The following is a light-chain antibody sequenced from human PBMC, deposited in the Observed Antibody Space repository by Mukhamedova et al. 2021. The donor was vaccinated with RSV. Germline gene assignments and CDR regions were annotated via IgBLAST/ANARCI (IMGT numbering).Light chain of an antibody. J-gene: IGLJ3*02. Sequence: GTSSDVCGYNYVSWYQQHPGKAPKLMIYEVSNRPSGVSNRFSGSTSGNTASLTISGLQAEDEADYYCSSYTSSSTWVFGGGTKLT. CDR3: SSYTSSSTWV. CDR1: SSDVCGYNY. CDR2: EVS. V-gene: IGLV2-14*01.